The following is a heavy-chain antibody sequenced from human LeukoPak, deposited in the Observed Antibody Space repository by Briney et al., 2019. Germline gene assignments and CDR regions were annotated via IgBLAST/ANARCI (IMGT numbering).Heavy chain of an antibody. CDR2: IYYSGST. CDR3: ARQEVGATAFYFDS. CDR1: GGSISSFSYY. J-gene: IGHJ4*02. D-gene: IGHD1-26*01. V-gene: IGHV4-39*01. Sequence: SETLSLTCTVSGGSISSFSYYWGRIRQPPGKGLEWIGSIYYSGSTYYNPSLKSRVTISVDTSKNQFSLKLTSVTAADTAVFYCARQEVGATAFYFDSWGQGTLVTVSS.